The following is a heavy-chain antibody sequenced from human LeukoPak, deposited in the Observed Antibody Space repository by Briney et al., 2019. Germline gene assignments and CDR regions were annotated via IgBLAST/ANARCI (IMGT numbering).Heavy chain of an antibody. Sequence: PSETLSLTWAVYGGSFSGYYWSWIRQPPGKGLEWIGEINHSGSTNYNPSLKSRVTISVDTSKNQFSLKLSSVTAADTAVYYCARVGVTGTTLGNFDYWGQGTLVTVSS. V-gene: IGHV4-34*01. CDR1: GGSFSGYY. J-gene: IGHJ4*02. CDR2: INHSGST. D-gene: IGHD1-7*01. CDR3: ARVGVTGTTLGNFDY.